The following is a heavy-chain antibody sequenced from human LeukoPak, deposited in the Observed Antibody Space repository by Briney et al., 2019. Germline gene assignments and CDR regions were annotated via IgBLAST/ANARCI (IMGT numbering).Heavy chain of an antibody. J-gene: IGHJ4*02. CDR1: GFTFRSYD. Sequence: GGSLRLSCAASGFTFRSYDMHWVRQAPGKGLEWVAVISYDGSKKYYADSVKGRFTISRDNSKNTLYLQMNSLRGEDTAVYFRATESSSWRFEYWGQGTLVTVSS. CDR3: ATESSSWRFEY. V-gene: IGHV3-30*03. CDR2: ISYDGSKK. D-gene: IGHD6-13*01.